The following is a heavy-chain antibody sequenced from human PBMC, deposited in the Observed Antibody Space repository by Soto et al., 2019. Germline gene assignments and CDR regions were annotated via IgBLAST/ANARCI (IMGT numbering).Heavy chain of an antibody. J-gene: IGHJ6*02. Sequence: GEALKISCVGSGFSFSRYTVGWVRQGPGKGLEWMGVIHPGDSDTRYSPSFQGQVTISADKSISTAYLQWSSLKASDTAMYYCTLSYGDSYYYYYGMDVWGRGTTVTVSS. CDR1: GFSFSRYT. CDR3: TLSYGDSYYYYYGMDV. V-gene: IGHV5-51*01. D-gene: IGHD4-17*01. CDR2: IHPGDSDT.